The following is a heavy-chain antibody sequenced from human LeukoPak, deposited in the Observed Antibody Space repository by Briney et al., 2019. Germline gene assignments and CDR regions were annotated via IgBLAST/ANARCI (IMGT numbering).Heavy chain of an antibody. Sequence: KPSETLSLTCTVSSGSVSSGSYYWSWIRQAPGKGLEWVSYISSSGSTIYYADSVKGRFTISRDNAKNSLYLQMNSLRAEDTAVYYCARADIYCSGGSCYLDYWGQGTLVTVSS. CDR1: SGSVSSGSYY. CDR3: ARADIYCSGGSCYLDY. CDR2: ISSSGSTI. V-gene: IGHV3-11*01. J-gene: IGHJ4*02. D-gene: IGHD2-15*01.